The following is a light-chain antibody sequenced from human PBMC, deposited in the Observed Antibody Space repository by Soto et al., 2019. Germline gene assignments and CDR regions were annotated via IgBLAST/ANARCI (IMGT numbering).Light chain of an antibody. J-gene: IGLJ1*01. Sequence: QSVLTQPPCASGSLGQSVTISCTGTSSDVGAYNYVSWYQQHPGKAPKLMIYEVTRRPSGIPDRFSGSKSGTSATLGITGFQTGDEADYYCGSWDSSLSAYGFGTGTKVTVL. CDR3: GSWDSSLSAYG. CDR1: SSDVGAYNY. V-gene: IGLV2-8*01. CDR2: EVT.